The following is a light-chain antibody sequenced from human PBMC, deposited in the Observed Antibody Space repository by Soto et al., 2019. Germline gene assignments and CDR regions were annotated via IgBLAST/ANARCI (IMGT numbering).Light chain of an antibody. CDR3: QQYGSSPPT. Sequence: EIVLTQSPGTLSLSPGERATLSCRASQSVSSSYLAWYQQKPGQAPRLLIYGASSRATGIPDRFSGSGSVTDFTLTISRLEPEDFAVYYCQQYGSSPPTFGQGTKVAIK. CDR1: QSVSSSY. J-gene: IGKJ1*01. V-gene: IGKV3-20*01. CDR2: GAS.